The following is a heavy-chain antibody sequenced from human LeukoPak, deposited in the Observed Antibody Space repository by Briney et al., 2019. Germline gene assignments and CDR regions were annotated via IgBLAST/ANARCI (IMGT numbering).Heavy chain of an antibody. V-gene: IGHV4-34*01. D-gene: IGHD3-10*01. CDR3: ARRGPYYYGSGSYPASYYYYYMDV. CDR1: GGSFSGYY. CDR2: INHSGST. J-gene: IGHJ6*03. Sequence: SETLSLTCAVYGGSFSGYYWSWIRQPPGKGLEWIGEINHSGSTNYNPSLKSRVTISVDTSKNQFSLKLSSVTAADTAVYYCARRGPYYYGSGSYPASYYYYYMDVWGKGTTVTISS.